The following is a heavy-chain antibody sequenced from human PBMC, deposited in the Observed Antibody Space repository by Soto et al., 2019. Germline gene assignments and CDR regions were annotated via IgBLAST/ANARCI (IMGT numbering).Heavy chain of an antibody. CDR3: ARDPSAAGYNWFDP. CDR1: GDSIGSNY. Sequence: TLSLTCTDSGDSIGSNYWSWILHPPGKGLEWGGYDYSSGSTKYNPSLKSRVTISVDTPKNQFSLKLSSVTAADTAVYYCARDPSAAGYNWFDPWGQGTLVTVSS. J-gene: IGHJ5*02. CDR2: DYSSGST. V-gene: IGHV4-59*01. D-gene: IGHD6-13*01.